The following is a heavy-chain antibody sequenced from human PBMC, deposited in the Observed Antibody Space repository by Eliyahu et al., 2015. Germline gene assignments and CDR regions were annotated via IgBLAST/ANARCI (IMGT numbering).Heavy chain of an antibody. V-gene: IGHV3-23*01. D-gene: IGHD2-15*01. CDR3: AKWPRYWSGETDY. CDR1: GIPFRWYA. J-gene: IGHJ4*02. CDR2: ISASGSTT. Sequence: EVQLLESGGGLVQPGGSLRLSCATTGIPFRWYAMTWVRQAPGKGLEWVSSISASGSTTYYADSVKGRFAISRDNSKNTVYLQLNSLRAEDTAVYYCAKWPRYWSGETDYWGQGTLVTVSS.